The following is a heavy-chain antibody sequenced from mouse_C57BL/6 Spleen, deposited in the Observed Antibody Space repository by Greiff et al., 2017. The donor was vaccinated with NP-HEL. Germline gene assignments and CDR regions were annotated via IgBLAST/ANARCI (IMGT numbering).Heavy chain of an antibody. V-gene: IGHV1-4*01. CDR2: INPSSGYT. J-gene: IGHJ2*01. D-gene: IGHD1-1*01. CDR3: TRWITTVVATPCFAY. CDR1: GYTFTSYT. Sequence: QVQLQQSGAELARPGASVKMSCKASGYTFTSYTMHWVKQRPGQGLEWIGYINPSSGYTKYNQKFKDKATLTADKSSSTAYMQLSSLTSEDSAVYYCTRWITTVVATPCFAYWGQGTTLTVSA.